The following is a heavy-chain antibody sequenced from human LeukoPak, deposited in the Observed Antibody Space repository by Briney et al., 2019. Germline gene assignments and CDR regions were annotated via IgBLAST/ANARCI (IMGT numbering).Heavy chain of an antibody. CDR1: GFTVSSIH. D-gene: IGHD5-18*01. J-gene: IGHJ4*02. CDR2: IYSGGRS. CDR3: ARERGYGQTFGY. Sequence: GGSLRLSCAASGFTVSSIHMSWVRQAPGMGLEWVSVIYSGGRSYYADSVKGRFNISRDNSKNTLFLQMNSLRAEDTAMYYCARERGYGQTFGYWGQGTLVTVSS. V-gene: IGHV3-53*01.